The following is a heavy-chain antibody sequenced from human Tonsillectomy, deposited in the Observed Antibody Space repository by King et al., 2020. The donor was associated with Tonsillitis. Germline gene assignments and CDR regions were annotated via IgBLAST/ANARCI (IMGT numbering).Heavy chain of an antibody. V-gene: IGHV3-7*01. CDR3: ATLAGYYDA. CDR2: IKQDGSEK. Sequence: VQLVESGGGLVQPGGSLRLSCAASGFTFSNYWMSWVRQAPGKGLEGVANIKQDGSEKYYVDSVKGRFTISRDNAKNSLYLQMNSLRAEDTAVYYCATLAGYYDAWGQGTLVTVSS. CDR1: GFTFSNYW. J-gene: IGHJ5*02. D-gene: IGHD3-22*01.